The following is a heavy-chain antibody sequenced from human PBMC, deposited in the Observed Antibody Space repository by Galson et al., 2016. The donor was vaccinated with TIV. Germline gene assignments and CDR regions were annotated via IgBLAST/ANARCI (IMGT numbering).Heavy chain of an antibody. CDR2: IYFDDSET. D-gene: IGHD2-21*01. Sequence: QSGAEVKKSGESLKISCKTSGNTFINSWIAWVRQMPGKGLECMGVIYFDDSETIYSSSFEGHVTISVDKSINTAYLHWNRLKASDSAVYYCARLGCGADCYSGVGKWGQGTLVTVAS. CDR3: ARLGCGADCYSGVGK. J-gene: IGHJ4*02. V-gene: IGHV5-51*01. CDR1: GNTFINSW.